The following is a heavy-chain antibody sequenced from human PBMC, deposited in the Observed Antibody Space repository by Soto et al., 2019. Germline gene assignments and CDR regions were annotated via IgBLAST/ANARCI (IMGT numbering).Heavy chain of an antibody. CDR1: GFTFSSYA. V-gene: IGHV3-23*01. CDR3: AKDTYYDILTGYLSPFDY. Sequence: GGSLRLSCAASGFTFSSYAMSWVRQAPGKGLEWVSAISGSGGSTYYADSVKGRFTISRDNSKNTLYLQMNSLRAEDTAVYYCAKDTYYDILTGYLSPFDYWGQGTLVTVSS. D-gene: IGHD3-9*01. CDR2: ISGSGGST. J-gene: IGHJ4*02.